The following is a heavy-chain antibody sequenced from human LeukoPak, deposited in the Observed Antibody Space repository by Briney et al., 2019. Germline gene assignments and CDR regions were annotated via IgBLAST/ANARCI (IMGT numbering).Heavy chain of an antibody. CDR1: GYTFSSYG. CDR3: AKDPAITLSTVGFDI. J-gene: IGHJ3*02. Sequence: GGSLRLSCAASGYTFSSYGMHWVRQAPGKGLEWVAFIRYDGSDKYYVESVKGRFTISRDNSKNTLYLQMNSLRIEDTAMYYCAKDPAITLSTVGFDIWGQGTTVIVAS. CDR2: IRYDGSDK. V-gene: IGHV3-30*02. D-gene: IGHD2/OR15-2a*01.